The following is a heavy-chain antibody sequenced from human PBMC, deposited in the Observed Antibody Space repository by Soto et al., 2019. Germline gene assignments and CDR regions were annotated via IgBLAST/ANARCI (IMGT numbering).Heavy chain of an antibody. CDR1: GYRFSRYG. CDR3: ARDEDYANLMIVVLPGDY. J-gene: IGHJ4*02. CDR2: VSTYDGNT. D-gene: IGHD2-21*01. Sequence: QVQLVQSGGEVKEPGASVKVSCKASGYRFSRYGINWVRQAPGQGLEWMGWVSTYDGNTQYAQKFQGRITMTTDTSTNTVYFELRSLTSDDTAVYYCARDEDYANLMIVVLPGDYWGQGTLGSVSS. V-gene: IGHV1-18*01.